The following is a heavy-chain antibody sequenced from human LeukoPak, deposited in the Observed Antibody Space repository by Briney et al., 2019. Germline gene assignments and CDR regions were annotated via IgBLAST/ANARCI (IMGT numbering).Heavy chain of an antibody. CDR2: ISGSHVST. Sequence: GGSLRLSCAASGFTFSSFAMTWVRQAPGKGLEWVSSISGSHVSTYYTDSVKGRFTISRDNSRNTLYLQMNSLRAEDTAVYYCTEDPNGDYVGAFDPWGQGTLVTVSS. V-gene: IGHV3-23*01. CDR1: GFTFSSFA. J-gene: IGHJ5*02. CDR3: TEDPNGDYVGAFDP. D-gene: IGHD4-17*01.